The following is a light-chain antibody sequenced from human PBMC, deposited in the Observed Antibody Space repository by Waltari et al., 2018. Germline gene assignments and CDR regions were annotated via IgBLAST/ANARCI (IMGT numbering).Light chain of an antibody. J-gene: IGLJ2*01. Sequence: QSGLTQPPSVSGAPGQRVTLACTGSSSYIGAGSDVHWYQLLPGAAPKLLIYGNNHRPSGVPARFSGSKSGTSASRAIPGLQAEDEADYYCQSYDSSLIASVFGGGTKLSVL. CDR3: QSYDSSLIASV. V-gene: IGLV1-40*01. CDR1: SSYIGAGSD. CDR2: GNN.